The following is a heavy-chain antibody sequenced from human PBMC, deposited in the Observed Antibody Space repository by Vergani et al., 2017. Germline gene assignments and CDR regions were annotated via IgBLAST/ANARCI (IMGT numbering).Heavy chain of an antibody. D-gene: IGHD2-8*02. Sequence: QLQLQESGSGLVKPSQTLSLTCAVSGSSISSGGYSWSWIRQPPGKGLEWIGYIYHSGSTYYNPSLKSRVHIAVDRSKNQFSLKLSSVTAADTAVYYCARAGGGYRVGPDWFHPWGQGSLVTVSS. CDR3: ARAGGGYRVGPDWFHP. CDR1: GSSISSGGYS. V-gene: IGHV4-30-2*01. CDR2: IYHSGST. J-gene: IGHJ5*02.